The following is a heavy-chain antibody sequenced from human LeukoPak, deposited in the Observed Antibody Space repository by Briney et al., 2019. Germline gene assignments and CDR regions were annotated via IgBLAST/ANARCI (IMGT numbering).Heavy chain of an antibody. Sequence: PGGSLRLSCAASGFTFSSYSMNWVRQAPGKGLEWVSSISSSSSYIYYADSVKGRFTTSRDNAKNSLYLQMNSLRAEDTAVYYCARYSSGWYDWFDPWGQGTLVTVSS. V-gene: IGHV3-21*01. J-gene: IGHJ5*02. CDR1: GFTFSSYS. CDR2: ISSSSSYI. CDR3: ARYSSGWYDWFDP. D-gene: IGHD6-19*01.